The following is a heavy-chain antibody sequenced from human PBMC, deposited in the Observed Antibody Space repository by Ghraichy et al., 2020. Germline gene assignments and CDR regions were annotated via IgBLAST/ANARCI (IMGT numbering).Heavy chain of an antibody. V-gene: IGHV1-3*01. CDR1: GYTFTSYA. CDR2: INAGNGNT. Sequence: ASVKVSCKASGYTFTSYAMHWVRQAPGQRLEWMGWINAGNGNTKYSQKFQGRVTITRDTSASTAYMELSSLRSEDTAVYYCAREGKVGASGRDYYYYMDVWGKGTTVTVSS. D-gene: IGHD1-26*01. J-gene: IGHJ6*03. CDR3: AREGKVGASGRDYYYYMDV.